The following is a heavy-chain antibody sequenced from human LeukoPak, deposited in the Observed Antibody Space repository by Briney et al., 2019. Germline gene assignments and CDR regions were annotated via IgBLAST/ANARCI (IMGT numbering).Heavy chain of an antibody. J-gene: IGHJ4*02. D-gene: IGHD6-19*01. CDR2: ISYDGSNK. CDR3: ARGHRQWLVSYFDY. V-gene: IGHV3-30*03. CDR1: GFTFSSYG. Sequence: GGSLRLSCAASGFTFSSYGMHWVRQAPGKGLEWVAVISYDGSNKYYADSVKGRFTISRDNSKNTLYLQMNSLRAEDTAVYYCARGHRQWLVSYFDYWGQGTLVTVSS.